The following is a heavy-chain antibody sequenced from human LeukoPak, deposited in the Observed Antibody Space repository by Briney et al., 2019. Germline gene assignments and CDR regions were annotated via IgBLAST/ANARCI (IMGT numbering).Heavy chain of an antibody. Sequence: GGSLRLSCVASKIIFSGYGIHWVRQAPGKGLEWVAFIRYDGTNKYYTDFVKGRFTISRDNSKNTLYLQMNSLRDDDTAVYYCAKVGSGWYGVDYWGQGTLVTVSS. CDR1: KIIFSGYG. CDR3: AKVGSGWYGVDY. J-gene: IGHJ4*02. V-gene: IGHV3-30*02. D-gene: IGHD6-19*01. CDR2: IRYDGTNK.